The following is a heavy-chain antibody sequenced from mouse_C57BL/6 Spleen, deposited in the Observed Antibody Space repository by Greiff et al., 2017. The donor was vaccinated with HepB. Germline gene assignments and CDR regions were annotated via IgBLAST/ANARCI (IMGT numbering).Heavy chain of an antibody. J-gene: IGHJ2*01. CDR3: ARNSDDYDEYYFDY. D-gene: IGHD2-4*01. CDR1: GFSLTSYG. Sequence: QVQLQQSGPGLVQPSQSLSITCTVSGFSLTSYGVHWVRQSPGKGLEWLGGIWSGGSTDYNAAFISRLSISKDNSKSQIFFKMNSLQADDTAIYYFARNSDDYDEYYFDYWGQGTTLTVSS. CDR2: IWSGGST. V-gene: IGHV2-2*01.